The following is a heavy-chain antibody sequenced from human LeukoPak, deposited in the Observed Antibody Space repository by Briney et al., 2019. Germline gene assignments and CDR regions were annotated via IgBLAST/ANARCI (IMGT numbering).Heavy chain of an antibody. CDR3: ARGAAVALEL. J-gene: IGHJ4*02. V-gene: IGHV3-30*02. CDR2: IQFDGTTE. CDR1: GFTLIDYN. Sequence: GGSLRLSCGASGFTLIDYNMHGVRQAPGKGLDYVAFIQFDGTTEYYTHSLKCRFTMSRDKSKNTLYLQMNSLGGGDTAVYYCARGAAVALELWGQGTLVTVSS. D-gene: IGHD6-19*01.